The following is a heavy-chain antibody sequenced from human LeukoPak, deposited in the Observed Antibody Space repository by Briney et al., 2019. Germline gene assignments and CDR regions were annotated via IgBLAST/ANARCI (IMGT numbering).Heavy chain of an antibody. D-gene: IGHD6-19*01. J-gene: IGHJ4*02. Sequence: GGSLRLSCAASGFTFDDYAMHWVRQAPGKGLEWGSGISWISGTIGYADSAKGRFTISRDNAKNSLYLQMNSLRAEDTALYYCAKDSIAVAGNVDYWGQGTLVTVSS. CDR3: AKDSIAVAGNVDY. CDR2: ISWISGTI. CDR1: GFTFDDYA. V-gene: IGHV3-9*01.